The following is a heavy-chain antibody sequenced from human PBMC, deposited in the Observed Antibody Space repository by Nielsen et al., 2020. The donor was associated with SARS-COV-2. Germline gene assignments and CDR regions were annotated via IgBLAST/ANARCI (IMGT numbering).Heavy chain of an antibody. J-gene: IGHJ3*01. V-gene: IGHV3-23*01. CDR3: ARGGYCSSSSCYNAFDV. CDR1: GFTFSNFD. Sequence: GESLKISCAASGFTFSNFDMTWVRQAPGKGLEWVSAISGSGSNTYYAGSVKGRFTISRDNSKSTLDLQMNSLRADDTALYYCARGGYCSSSSCYNAFDVWGEGTMVLVSS. D-gene: IGHD2-2*03. CDR2: ISGSGSNT.